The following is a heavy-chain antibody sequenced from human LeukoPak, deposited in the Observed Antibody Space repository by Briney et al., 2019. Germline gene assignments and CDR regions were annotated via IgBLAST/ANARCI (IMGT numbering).Heavy chain of an antibody. Sequence: GGSLRLSCAASGFTFSDYYMSGIRQAPGKGLEWVSYISANSGYIKFADSVRGRFTISRDNAKNSLYLQMNSLRAEDTAVYYCARDVSRVVPAARYFDYWGQGTLVTVSS. CDR3: ARDVSRVVPAARYFDY. CDR2: ISANSGYI. D-gene: IGHD2-2*01. V-gene: IGHV3-11*06. CDR1: GFTFSDYY. J-gene: IGHJ4*02.